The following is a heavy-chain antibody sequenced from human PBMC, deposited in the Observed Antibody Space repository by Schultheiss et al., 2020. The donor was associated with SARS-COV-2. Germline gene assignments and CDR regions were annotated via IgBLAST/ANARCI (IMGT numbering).Heavy chain of an antibody. CDR2: ISSNGGST. CDR1: GFTFSSYA. Sequence: GGSLRLSCAASGFTFSSYAMHWVRQAPGKRLEYVSAISSNGGSTYYADSVKGRFTISRDNSKNTLYLQMNSLRAEDTAVYYCAKDSTQYDFWSGYSGYYYYYYMDVWGTGTTVTVSS. CDR3: AKDSTQYDFWSGYSGYYYYYYMDV. J-gene: IGHJ6*03. V-gene: IGHV3-64*04. D-gene: IGHD3-3*01.